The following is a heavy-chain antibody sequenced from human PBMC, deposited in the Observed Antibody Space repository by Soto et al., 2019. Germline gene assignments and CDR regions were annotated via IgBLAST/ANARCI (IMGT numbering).Heavy chain of an antibody. D-gene: IGHD3-22*01. CDR1: GDSISSGSYY. CDR3: STRAYDTNGYYRFDP. J-gene: IGHJ5*01. V-gene: IGHV4-31*03. CDR2: MYYSGST. Sequence: SETLSLTCTVSGDSISSGSYYWNWIRQHPGKGLEWIGYMYYSGSTYYNPSLKSRITISRDTSKNQFSLRLSAVTAADTAMYYCSTRAYDTNGYYRFDPWGQGTLVTVSS.